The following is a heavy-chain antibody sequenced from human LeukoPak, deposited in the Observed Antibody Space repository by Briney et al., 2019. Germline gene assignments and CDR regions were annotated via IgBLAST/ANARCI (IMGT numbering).Heavy chain of an antibody. CDR3: ARASEGIGYFDT. Sequence: SETLSLTCTVSGESISGFYWNWIRQPPGKGLEWLGYIYYSGSTNYNPSLKSRVTISIDTSKNQFSLKLSSVTAADTAVYYCARASEGIGYFDTWGRGSLVTVSS. D-gene: IGHD3-16*01. CDR1: GESISGFY. CDR2: IYYSGST. J-gene: IGHJ4*02. V-gene: IGHV4-59*08.